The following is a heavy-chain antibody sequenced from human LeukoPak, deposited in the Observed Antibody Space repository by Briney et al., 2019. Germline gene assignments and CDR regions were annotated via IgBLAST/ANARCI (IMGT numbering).Heavy chain of an antibody. CDR1: GVSISSSNW. CDR2: INHSGST. J-gene: IGHJ4*02. D-gene: IGHD1-1*01. CDR3: ARAIDWNLRAFDY. V-gene: IGHV4-4*02. Sequence: SGTLSLTCAVSGVSISSSNWWSWVRQPPGKGLEWIGEINHSGSTNYNPSLKSRVTISVDKSKNQFSLKLSSVTAADTAVYYCARAIDWNLRAFDYWGQGPLVTVSS.